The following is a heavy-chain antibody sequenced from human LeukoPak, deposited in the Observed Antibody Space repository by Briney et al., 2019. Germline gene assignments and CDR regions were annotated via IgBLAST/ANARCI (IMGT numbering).Heavy chain of an antibody. CDR2: IKQDGSEK. CDR3: ATQDAAMANHDAFDI. D-gene: IGHD5-18*01. V-gene: IGHV3-7*01. J-gene: IGHJ3*02. CDR1: GFTFSTYW. Sequence: GGSLRLSCAASGFTFSTYWMSWVRQAPGKGLEWVANIKQDGSEKYYVDSVKGRFTISRDNAKNSLYLQMNSLRAEDTAVYHCATQDAAMANHDAFDIWGQGTMVTVSS.